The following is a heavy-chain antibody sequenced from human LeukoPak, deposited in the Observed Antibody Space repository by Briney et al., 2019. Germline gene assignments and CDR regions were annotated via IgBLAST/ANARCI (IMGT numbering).Heavy chain of an antibody. V-gene: IGHV5-10-1*01. CDR3: ARHDIVVVPAAIDAFYI. J-gene: IGHJ3*02. D-gene: IGHD2-2*01. Sequence: GESLKISGMCSGDRFTSYWISWVRQMPGKGLEWRGRFDPSSFYTNYSPSFQGHVTISADKSISTAYLQWSSLKASDTAMYYCARHDIVVVPAAIDAFYIWGPVTMVT. CDR2: FDPSSFYT. CDR1: GDRFTSYW.